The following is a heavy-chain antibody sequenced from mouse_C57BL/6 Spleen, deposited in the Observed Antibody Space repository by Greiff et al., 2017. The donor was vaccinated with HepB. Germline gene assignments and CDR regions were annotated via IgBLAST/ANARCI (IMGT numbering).Heavy chain of an antibody. CDR3: ARGGLLRGYYAMDY. V-gene: IGHV1-72*01. D-gene: IGHD1-1*01. CDR1: GYTFTSYW. Sequence: QVHVKQPGAELVKPGASVKLSCKASGYTFTSYWMHWVKQRPGRGLEWIGRIDPNSGGTKYNEKFKSKATLTVDKPSSTAYMQLSSLTSEDSAVYYCARGGLLRGYYAMDYWGQGTSVTVSS. CDR2: IDPNSGGT. J-gene: IGHJ4*01.